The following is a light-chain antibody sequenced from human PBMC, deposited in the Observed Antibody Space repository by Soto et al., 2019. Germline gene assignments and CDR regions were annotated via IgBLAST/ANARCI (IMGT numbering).Light chain of an antibody. J-gene: IGKJ2*01. CDR2: GAS. V-gene: IGKV3-15*01. CDR1: QSVSSN. Sequence: EIVMTQSPATLSVSPGERATLSCRASQSVSSNLAWYQQKPGQAPRLLIYGASTRATGIPARFSGSGSGTEFTLTISSLQSEDFAVYYCQQYNNWPPEFNTFGQGTKLEIK. CDR3: QQYNNWPPEFNT.